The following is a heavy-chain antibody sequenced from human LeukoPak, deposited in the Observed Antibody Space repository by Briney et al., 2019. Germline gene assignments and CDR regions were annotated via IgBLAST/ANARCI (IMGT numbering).Heavy chain of an antibody. Sequence: GGSLRLSCAASGFTFSSYSMNWVRQPPGKGLVWVSRINSDGRDTTYVDSVKGRFTISRDNAKNTVFLQMNSLRAEDTAVYYCATFGYNWNLGYWGQGTLVTVSS. CDR3: ATFGYNWNLGY. V-gene: IGHV3-74*01. CDR1: GFTFSSYS. J-gene: IGHJ4*02. D-gene: IGHD1-20*01. CDR2: INSDGRDT.